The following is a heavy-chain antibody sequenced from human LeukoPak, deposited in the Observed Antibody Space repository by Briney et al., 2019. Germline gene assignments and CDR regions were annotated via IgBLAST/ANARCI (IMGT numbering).Heavy chain of an antibody. CDR3: ARDRLMYPYGSGSSYFDY. V-gene: IGHV3-30-3*01. Sequence: AGGSLRLSCAASGFTFSPYWMHWVRQAPGKGLEWVAVISYDGSNKYYADSVKGRFTISRDNSKNTLYLQMNSLRAEDTAVYYCARDRLMYPYGSGSSYFDYWGQGTLVTVSS. CDR1: GFTFSPYW. J-gene: IGHJ4*02. D-gene: IGHD3-10*01. CDR2: ISYDGSNK.